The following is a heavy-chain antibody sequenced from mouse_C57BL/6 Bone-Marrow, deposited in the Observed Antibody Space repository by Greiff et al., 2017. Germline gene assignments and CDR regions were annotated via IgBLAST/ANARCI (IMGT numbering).Heavy chain of an antibody. CDR1: GFNIKDYY. Sequence: EVQLQQSGAELVRPGASVKLSCTASGFNIKDYYMHWVKQRPEQGLEWIGRIDPEDGDTEYAPKFQGKATMTADTSSNTAYLQLSSLTSEDTAVYYCTTDYYVSSSWFAYWGQGTLVTVSA. J-gene: IGHJ3*01. CDR2: IDPEDGDT. D-gene: IGHD1-1*01. V-gene: IGHV14-1*01. CDR3: TTDYYVSSSWFAY.